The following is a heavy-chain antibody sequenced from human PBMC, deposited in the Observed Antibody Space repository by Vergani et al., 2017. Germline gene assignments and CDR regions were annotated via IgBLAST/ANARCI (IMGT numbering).Heavy chain of an antibody. J-gene: IGHJ4*02. CDR3: AKSGLYTAPDY. CDR2: ISSSGGST. CDR1: GFTFSSYA. D-gene: IGHD6-19*01. Sequence: ELQLLESGGGLVQPGGSLRLSCAASGFTFSSYAMSWVRQAPWKGLEWVSRISSSGGSTYYADSVKGRFTIARDNSKNTLYLQMNSLRAEDTAVYYCAKSGLYTAPDYWGQGTLVTVSS. V-gene: IGHV3-23*01.